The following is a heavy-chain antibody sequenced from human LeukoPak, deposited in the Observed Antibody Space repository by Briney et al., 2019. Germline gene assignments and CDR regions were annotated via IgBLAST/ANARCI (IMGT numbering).Heavy chain of an antibody. CDR3: AKGGDGYGDAFDI. Sequence: TGGSLRLSCAASGFTFSSYWMSWVRQAPGKGLEWVANIKQDGSEKYYVDSVKGRFTISRDNSKNTLYLQMNSLRAEDTAVYYCAKGGDGYGDAFDIWGQGTMVTVSS. CDR2: IKQDGSEK. CDR1: GFTFSSYW. V-gene: IGHV3-7*03. J-gene: IGHJ3*02. D-gene: IGHD5-24*01.